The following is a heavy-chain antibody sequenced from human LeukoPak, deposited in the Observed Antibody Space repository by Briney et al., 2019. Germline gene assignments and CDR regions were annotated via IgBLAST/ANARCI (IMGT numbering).Heavy chain of an antibody. V-gene: IGHV3-30*04. Sequence: PGRSPRLSCAASGFTFSSYAMHWVRQAPGKGLEWVAVISYDGSNKYYADSVKGRFTISRDNSKNTLYLQMNSLRAEDTAVYYCASTRSHYYYYGMDVWGKGTTVTVSS. J-gene: IGHJ6*04. CDR1: GFTFSSYA. CDR3: ASTRSHYYYYGMDV. CDR2: ISYDGSNK.